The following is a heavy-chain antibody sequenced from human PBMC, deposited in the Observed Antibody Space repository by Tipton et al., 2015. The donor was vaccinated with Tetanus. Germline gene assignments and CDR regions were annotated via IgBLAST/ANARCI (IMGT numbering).Heavy chain of an antibody. CDR3: ARDHGITWVGMGFYYGMDV. CDR2: VSNSGRT. CDR1: GASLRGGDYH. J-gene: IGHJ6*02. Sequence: TLSLICTVSGASLRGGDYHWSWIRQPPGKGLEWLASVSNSGRTNSNYSLKSRITISQDTSKNQFSLKLTSVTAADTAVYYCARDHGITWVGMGFYYGMDVWGQGTPVTVSS. D-gene: IGHD3-3*01. V-gene: IGHV4-61*08.